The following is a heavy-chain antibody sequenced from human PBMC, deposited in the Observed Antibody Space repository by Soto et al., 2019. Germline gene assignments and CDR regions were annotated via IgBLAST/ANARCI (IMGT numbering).Heavy chain of an antibody. Sequence: ASVKVSCKASGYTFTGYYMHWVRQAPGQGLEWMGWINPNSGGTNYAQKFQGRVTMTRDTSSSTAYMELSRLRSDDTALYYCARSFGVFMITFGGFIDQTHPFDYWGQGTLVTVSS. J-gene: IGHJ4*02. CDR3: ARSFGVFMITFGGFIDQTHPFDY. V-gene: IGHV1-2*02. CDR2: INPNSGGT. D-gene: IGHD3-16*02. CDR1: GYTFTGYY.